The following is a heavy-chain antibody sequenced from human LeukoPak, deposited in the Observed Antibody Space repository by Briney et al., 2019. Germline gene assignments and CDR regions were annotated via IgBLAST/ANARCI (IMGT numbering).Heavy chain of an antibody. V-gene: IGHV1-46*01. J-gene: IGHJ4*02. CDR3: ARDEDYGDYEPLDY. D-gene: IGHD4-17*01. CDR2: INPSGGST. Sequence: PGGSLRLSCAASGFTFSSYGMHWVRQAPGQGLEWMGIINPSGGSTSYAQKFQGRVTMTRDTSTSTVYMELSSLRSEDTAVYYCARDEDYGDYEPLDYWGQGTLVTVSS. CDR1: GFTFSSYG.